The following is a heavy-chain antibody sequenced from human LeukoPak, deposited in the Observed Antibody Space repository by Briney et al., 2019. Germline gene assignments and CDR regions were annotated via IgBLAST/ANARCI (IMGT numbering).Heavy chain of an antibody. CDR1: GFTFSSYA. V-gene: IGHV3-23*01. J-gene: IGHJ4*02. CDR3: AKGNGYSYGRYYFDY. CDR2: ITASGGNT. D-gene: IGHD5-18*01. Sequence: GGSLRLSCAASGFTFSSYAMGWVRQAPGEGLEWVSAITASGGNTYYADSVKGRFTISRDNSKNTLYLQVNSLSAEDTAVYYCAKGNGYSYGRYYFDYWGQGTLVTVSS.